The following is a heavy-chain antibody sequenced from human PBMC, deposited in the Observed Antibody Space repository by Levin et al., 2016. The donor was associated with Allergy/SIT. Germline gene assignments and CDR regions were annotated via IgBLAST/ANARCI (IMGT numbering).Heavy chain of an antibody. CDR2: IYYSGST. V-gene: IGHV4-59*01. J-gene: IGHJ5*02. CDR1: GGSISSYY. Sequence: SETLSLTCTVSGGSISSYYWSWIRQPPGKGLEWIGYIYYSGSTNYNPSLKSRVTISVDTSKNQFSLKLSSVTAADTAVYYCARDLGDSSGYEFDPWGQGTLVTVSS. CDR3: ARDLGDSSGYEFDP. D-gene: IGHD3-22*01.